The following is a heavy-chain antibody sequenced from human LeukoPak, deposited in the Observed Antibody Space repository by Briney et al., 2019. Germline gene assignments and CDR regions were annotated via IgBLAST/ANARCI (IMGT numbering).Heavy chain of an antibody. V-gene: IGHV3-9*01. CDR1: GFTFDDYA. D-gene: IGHD6-19*01. CDR3: TTNREVAGALSGFDY. Sequence: PGGSLRLSCAASGFTFDDYAMHWVRQAPGKGLEWVSGISWNSSTIYYADSVKGRFTISRDNSKNTLYLQMSSLKSEDTAVYYCTTNREVAGALSGFDYWGQGTLVTVSS. CDR2: ISWNSSTI. J-gene: IGHJ4*02.